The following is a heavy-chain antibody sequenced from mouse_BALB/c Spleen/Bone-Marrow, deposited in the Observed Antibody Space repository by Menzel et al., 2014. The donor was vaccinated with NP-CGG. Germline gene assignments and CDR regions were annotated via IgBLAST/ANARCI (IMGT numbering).Heavy chain of an antibody. CDR1: GYTFTSYW. D-gene: IGHD2-2*01. J-gene: IGHJ2*01. Sequence: QVQLKQSGAELVKPGASVKLSCKASGYTFTSYWMHWVKQRPGQGLEWIGETDPSTGRTDYNKKFKSQATLTVDKSSSTAYMHLGSLTSEDSAVYYCARINGYDYWGQGTTLTVSS. V-gene: IGHV1S81*02. CDR3: ARINGYDY. CDR2: TDPSTGRT.